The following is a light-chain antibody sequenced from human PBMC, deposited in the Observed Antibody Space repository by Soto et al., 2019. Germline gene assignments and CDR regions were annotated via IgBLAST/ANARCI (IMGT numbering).Light chain of an antibody. J-gene: IGKJ2*03. CDR2: ETS. CDR1: QSVSSNY. Sequence: EIVLTQSPGTLSLSLGERATLSCRASQSVSSNYLAWYQQKPGQAPRLLIYETSSRATGIPDRFSGSGSGTDFTLSISILEPEDFAVYYCQQYGNGNSPRYSFGQGTRLEIK. V-gene: IGKV3-20*01. CDR3: QQYGNGNSPRYS.